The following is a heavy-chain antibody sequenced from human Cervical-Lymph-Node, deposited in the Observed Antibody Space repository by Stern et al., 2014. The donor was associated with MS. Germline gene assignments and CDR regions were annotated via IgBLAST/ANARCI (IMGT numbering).Heavy chain of an antibody. D-gene: IGHD5-18*01. Sequence: QLVESGGGLVQPGRSLRLSCAGSGFTFADYDMHWVRQAPGKGLEWVSGITWNSGGIDYADSVKGRFTISRDNAKNSLYLQMNSLRAEDTALYYCAKDPSPRYSYGPHDKWGQGTLVTVSS. CDR3: AKDPSPRYSYGPHDK. CDR2: ITWNSGGI. CDR1: GFTFADYD. V-gene: IGHV3-9*01. J-gene: IGHJ4*02.